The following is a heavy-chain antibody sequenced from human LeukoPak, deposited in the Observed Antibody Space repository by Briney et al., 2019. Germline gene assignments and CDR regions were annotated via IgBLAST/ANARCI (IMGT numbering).Heavy chain of an antibody. CDR2: INHSGST. J-gene: IGHJ4*02. CDR1: GGSFSGYY. CDR3: ARRGSGWYYFDY. V-gene: IGHV4-34*01. Sequence: SETLSLTCAVYGGSFSGYYWSWVRQPPGKGLEWIGEINHSGSTNYNPSLKSRVTISVDTSKNQFSLKLSSVTAADTAVYYCARRGSGWYYFDYWGQGTLVTVSS. D-gene: IGHD6-19*01.